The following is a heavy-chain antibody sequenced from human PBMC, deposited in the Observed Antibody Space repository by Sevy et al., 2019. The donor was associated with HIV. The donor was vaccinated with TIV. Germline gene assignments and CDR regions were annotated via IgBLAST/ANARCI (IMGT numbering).Heavy chain of an antibody. CDR1: GFTFSSYS. J-gene: IGHJ4*02. CDR3: STSGNCGGDCYSLSSYYFDY. V-gene: IGHV3-21*01. Sequence: GGSLRLSCAASGFTFSSYSMNRVRQAPWKGPEWVSSISSSSTYTYYADSVKGRFTISRDNAKNSLYLQMNSPRAEDTAVYYCSTSGNCGGDCYSLSSYYFDYWGQGTLLTVSS. D-gene: IGHD2-21*01. CDR2: ISSSSTYT.